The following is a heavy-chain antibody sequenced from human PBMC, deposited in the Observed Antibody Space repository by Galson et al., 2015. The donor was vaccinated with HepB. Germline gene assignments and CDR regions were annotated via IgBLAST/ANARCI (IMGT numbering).Heavy chain of an antibody. J-gene: IGHJ6*02. Sequence: SVKVSCKASGYTFTSYGISWVRQAPGQGLEWMGWIRAYNGNTNYAQKLQGRVTMTTDTSTSTAYMELRSLRSDDTAVYYCARDLEDYNLEWLLNPAPYYYYGMDVWGQGTTVTVSS. V-gene: IGHV1-18*04. CDR1: GYTFTSYG. D-gene: IGHD3-3*01. CDR2: IRAYNGNT. CDR3: ARDLEDYNLEWLLNPAPYYYYGMDV.